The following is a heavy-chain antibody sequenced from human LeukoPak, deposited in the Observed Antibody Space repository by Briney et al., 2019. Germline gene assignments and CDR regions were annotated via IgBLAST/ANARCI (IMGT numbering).Heavy chain of an antibody. CDR1: DGSISSHY. V-gene: IGHV4-59*11. Sequence: SETLSLTCTVSDGSISSHYWTWIRQSPVKGLEWIGDISNSGSTSCNPSLKSRVTISIDTSKNQFSLKLSSVTAADTAVYYCGRDALVGYFSYYYMDVWGKGTTVTVSS. J-gene: IGHJ6*03. CDR3: GRDALVGYFSYYYMDV. CDR2: ISNSGST. D-gene: IGHD2-15*01.